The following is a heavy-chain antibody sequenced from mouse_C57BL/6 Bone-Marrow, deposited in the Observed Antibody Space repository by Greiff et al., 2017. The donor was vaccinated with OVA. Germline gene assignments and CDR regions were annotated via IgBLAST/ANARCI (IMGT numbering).Heavy chain of an antibody. CDR3: ARLANWDDFDY. CDR1: GYTFTSYW. V-gene: IGHV1-53*01. D-gene: IGHD4-1*01. Sequence: VQLQQPGTELVKPGASVKLSCKASGYTFTSYWMHWVKQRPGQGLEWIGNINPSNGGTNYNEKFKSKATLTVDKSTSTAYMQLISLTSEDSAVYYCARLANWDDFDYWGQGTTLTVSS. CDR2: INPSNGGT. J-gene: IGHJ2*01.